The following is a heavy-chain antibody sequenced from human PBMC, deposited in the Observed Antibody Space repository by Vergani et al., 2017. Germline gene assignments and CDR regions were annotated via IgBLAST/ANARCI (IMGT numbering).Heavy chain of an antibody. J-gene: IGHJ4*02. CDR2: IIPIFGTA. V-gene: IGHV1-69*01. CDR3: AILITMVRGVIITEFDY. D-gene: IGHD3-10*01. CDR1: GGTFSSYA. Sequence: QVQLVQSGAEVKKPGASVKVSCKASGGTFSSYAISWVRQAPGQGLEWMGGIIPIFGTANYAQKFQGRVTITPDESTSTAYMELSSLRSEDTAVYYCAILITMVRGVIITEFDYWGQGTLVTVSS.